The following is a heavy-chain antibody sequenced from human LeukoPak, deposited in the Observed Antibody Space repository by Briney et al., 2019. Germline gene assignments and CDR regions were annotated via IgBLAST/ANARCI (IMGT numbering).Heavy chain of an antibody. CDR3: ARMLGYYYYMDV. CDR1: GGSISSYY. CDR2: IYYSGST. D-gene: IGHD2-8*01. V-gene: IGHV4-59*12. J-gene: IGHJ6*03. Sequence: PSETLSLTCTVSGGSISSYYWTWIRQPPGKGLEWIGYIYYSGSTNYNPSLKSRVTISVDTSKNQFSLKLSSVTAADTAVYYCARMLGYYYYMDVWGKGTTVTISS.